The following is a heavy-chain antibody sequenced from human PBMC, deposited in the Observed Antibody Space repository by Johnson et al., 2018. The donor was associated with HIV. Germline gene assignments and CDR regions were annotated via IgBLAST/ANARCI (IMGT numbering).Heavy chain of an antibody. V-gene: IGHV3-66*01. J-gene: IGHJ3*02. CDR1: GFIVSSNY. CDR3: ARAYTYGAFDI. D-gene: IGHD5-18*01. CDR2: IYSGGST. Sequence: VQLVESGGGVVQPGRSLRLSCAASGFIVSSNYMNWVRQAQGKGLEWVSVIYSGGSTYHADSVKGRFIISRDNSKSTLYLQMNSLRAEDTAVYYCARAYTYGAFDIWGQGTTVTVSS.